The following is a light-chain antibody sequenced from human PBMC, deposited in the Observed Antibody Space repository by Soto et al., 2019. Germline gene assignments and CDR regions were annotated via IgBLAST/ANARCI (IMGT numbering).Light chain of an antibody. J-gene: IGLJ1*01. CDR2: DVS. CDR1: SSDVGGYNY. CDR3: SSYTCSSTLYV. V-gene: IGLV2-14*01. Sequence: QSALTQPASVPGSPGQSITISCTGTSSDVGGYNYVSWYQQHPGKAPKLMIYDVSNRPSGVSNRFSGSKSGNTASLTISGLQAEDEADYYCSSYTCSSTLYVFGTGTKVTVL.